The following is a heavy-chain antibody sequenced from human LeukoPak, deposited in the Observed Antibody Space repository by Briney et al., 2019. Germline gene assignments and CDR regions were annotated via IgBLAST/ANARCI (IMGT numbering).Heavy chain of an antibody. CDR3: APTAITGSLVGY. D-gene: IGHD2-15*01. CDR2: ISGSGGST. V-gene: IGHV3-23*01. J-gene: IGHJ4*02. CDR1: GFTFSSYG. Sequence: TGGSLRLSCAASGFTFSSYGMSWVRQAPGKGLEWVSAISGSGGSTYYADSVKGRFTISRDNSKNTLYLQMNSLRAEDAAVYYCAPTAITGSLVGYWGQGTLVTVSS.